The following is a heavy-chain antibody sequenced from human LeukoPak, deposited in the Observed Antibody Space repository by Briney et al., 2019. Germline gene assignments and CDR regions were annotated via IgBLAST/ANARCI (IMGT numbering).Heavy chain of an antibody. D-gene: IGHD3-22*01. CDR1: GGSISSSSYY. J-gene: IGHJ4*02. CDR3: ARGYFDSRGYSSPFDF. CDR2: IYYSGST. V-gene: IGHV4-39*07. Sequence: SETLSLTCTVSGGSISSSSYYWGWIRQPPGKGLEWIGSIYYSGSTYYNPSLKSRVTISVDTSNNQFSLKLNSVTAADTAIYYCARGYFDSRGYSSPFDFWGRGTLVTVSS.